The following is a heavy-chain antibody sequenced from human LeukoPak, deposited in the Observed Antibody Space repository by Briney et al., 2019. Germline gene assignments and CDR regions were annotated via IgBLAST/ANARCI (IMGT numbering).Heavy chain of an antibody. V-gene: IGHV4-59*01. J-gene: IGHJ6*03. CDR3: ARSAVAGLGSYYYYMDV. CDR1: GGSFSGYY. CDR2: IYYSGST. D-gene: IGHD6-19*01. Sequence: SETLSLTCAVYGGSFSGYYWSWIRQPPGKGLEWIGYIYYSGSTNYNPSLKSRVTISVDTSKNQFSLKLSSVTAADTAVYYCARSAVAGLGSYYYYMDVWGKGTTVTISS.